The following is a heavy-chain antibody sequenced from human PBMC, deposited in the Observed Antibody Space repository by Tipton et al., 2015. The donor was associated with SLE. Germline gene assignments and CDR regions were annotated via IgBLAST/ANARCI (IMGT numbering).Heavy chain of an antibody. D-gene: IGHD1-1*01. CDR1: GDSIYSSSFY. V-gene: IGHV4-39*07. CDR3: ATGHFDF. CDR2: IYHGEDL. J-gene: IGHJ5*01. Sequence: LRLSCTVSGDSIYSSSFYWGWVRQPPGKGLEWIGSIYHGEDLYHNPSLKSRVSISVDTANKQFFLKLSPVTAADTAVYYCATGHFDFWGQGRLVTVSS.